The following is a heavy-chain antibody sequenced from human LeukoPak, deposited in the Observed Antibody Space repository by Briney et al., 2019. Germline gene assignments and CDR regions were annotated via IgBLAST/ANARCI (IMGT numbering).Heavy chain of an antibody. CDR2: IYYNGRT. CDR3: ARGADCSSTSCYGHWFDP. J-gene: IGHJ5*02. Sequence: SETLSLTCTVSGVSISNYYWSWIRQPPGKGLEWIGYIYYNGRTNYNPSLKSRVTISLDTSKNQFSLKLSSVTAADTAVYYCARGADCSSTSCYGHWFDPWGQGTLVTVSS. CDR1: GVSISNYY. D-gene: IGHD2-2*01. V-gene: IGHV4-59*01.